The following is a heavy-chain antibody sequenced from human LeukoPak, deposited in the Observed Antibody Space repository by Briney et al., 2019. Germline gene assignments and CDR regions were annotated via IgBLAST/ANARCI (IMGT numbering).Heavy chain of an antibody. Sequence: PGGSLRLSCAASGFTFSSYAMHWVRQAPGKGLEWVAVISYDGSNKYYADSVKGRFTISRDNAKNTLYLQMNSLRAEDTAVYYCARDLYVELTDYYDSGGSHWFDPWGQGTLVTVSS. J-gene: IGHJ5*02. V-gene: IGHV3-30*04. D-gene: IGHD3-22*01. CDR2: ISYDGSNK. CDR3: ARDLYVELTDYYDSGGSHWFDP. CDR1: GFTFSSYA.